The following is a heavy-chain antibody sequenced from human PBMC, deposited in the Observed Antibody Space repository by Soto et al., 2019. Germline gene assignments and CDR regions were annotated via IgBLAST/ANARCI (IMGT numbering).Heavy chain of an antibody. D-gene: IGHD1-26*01. CDR3: ARGGMGKSYWTLDS. Sequence: ASVKVSCKASGYTFSNYGVNWVRQAPGQGLEWLGYIMAYNNNPHYAQKFVGRVTMTADTSTSTAFWELRSLTSDDTAVYYCARGGMGKSYWTLDSWGQGTQVTV. V-gene: IGHV1-18*01. CDR1: GYTFSNYG. CDR2: IMAYNNNP. J-gene: IGHJ4*02.